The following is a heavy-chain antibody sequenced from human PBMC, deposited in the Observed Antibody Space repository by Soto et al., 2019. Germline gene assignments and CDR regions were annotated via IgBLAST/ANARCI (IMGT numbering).Heavy chain of an antibody. CDR3: AKDWGRIAARVKNPPSDP. D-gene: IGHD6-6*01. Sequence: QVQLVESGGGVVQPGRSLRLSCAASGFTFSSYGMHWVRQAPGKGLEWVAVISYDGSNKYYADSVKGRFTISRDNSKNTLYLQMNSLRAEDTAVYYCAKDWGRIAARVKNPPSDPWGQGTLVTVSS. CDR2: ISYDGSNK. CDR1: GFTFSSYG. V-gene: IGHV3-30*18. J-gene: IGHJ5*02.